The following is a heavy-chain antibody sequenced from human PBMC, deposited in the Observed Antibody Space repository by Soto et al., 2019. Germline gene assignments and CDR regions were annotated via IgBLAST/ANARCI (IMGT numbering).Heavy chain of an antibody. CDR1: GGSISSSSYY. D-gene: IGHD2-21*02. CDR3: ARGRGGDIPHYYCYMDV. CDR2: IYYSGST. J-gene: IGHJ6*03. V-gene: IGHV4-39*01. Sequence: SETLSLTCTVSGGSISSSSYYWGWIRQPPGKGLEWIGSIYYSGSTYYTPSLKSRVTISVDTSKNQLSLKLSSVTAADTSVSDCARGRGGDIPHYYCYMDVWGKGTTVTVSS.